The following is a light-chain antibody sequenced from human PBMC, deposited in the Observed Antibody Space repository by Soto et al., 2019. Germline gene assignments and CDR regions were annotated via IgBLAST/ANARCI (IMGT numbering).Light chain of an antibody. J-gene: IGKJ3*01. CDR3: QHYGGPFT. CDR1: QSVSSSY. Sequence: EIVLTQSPGTLSLSPGESATLSCRASQSVSSSYLAWYQQKPGQAPRLLISAAYSRASGIPGRFSGSGSGTDFTLTIRRLEPEDFAAYYCQHYGGPFTFGPGTKVDIK. V-gene: IGKV3-20*01. CDR2: AAY.